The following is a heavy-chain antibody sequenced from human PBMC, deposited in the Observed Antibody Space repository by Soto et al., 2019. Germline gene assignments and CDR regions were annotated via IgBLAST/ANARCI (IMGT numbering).Heavy chain of an antibody. J-gene: IGHJ6*02. V-gene: IGHV3-23*01. CDR2: ISGSGDGT. CDR3: TRSRRSILMVYGFGGMDV. D-gene: IGHD2-8*01. CDR1: GFTVGSHA. Sequence: PGGSLRLSCAASGFTVGSHAMSWVRQAPGKGLEWVSSISGSGDGTYYGDSVKGRFTISRDGSSSTLYLQMDNLRGEDTAVYFCTRSRRSILMVYGFGGMDVWGQGTTVTVSS.